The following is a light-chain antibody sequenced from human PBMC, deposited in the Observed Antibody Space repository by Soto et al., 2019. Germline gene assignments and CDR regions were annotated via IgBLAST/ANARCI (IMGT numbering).Light chain of an antibody. CDR2: GAS. J-gene: IGKJ1*01. V-gene: IGKV3-20*01. Sequence: EIVLTQSPGTLSLSPGERGTLSCRASQSVSSSYLAWYQHRPGQAPRLLIFGASSRATGIPDRFSGSGSGTEFTLTIGSLQSEDFALYYCQQYNDWPLTFGQGTKVDIK. CDR3: QQYNDWPLT. CDR1: QSVSSSY.